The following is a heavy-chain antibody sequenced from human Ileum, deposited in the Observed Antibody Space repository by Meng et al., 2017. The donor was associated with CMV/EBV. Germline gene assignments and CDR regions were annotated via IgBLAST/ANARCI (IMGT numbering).Heavy chain of an antibody. Sequence: GESLKISCAASGFTVSSNDMNWVRQAPGKGLEWVSLISGGGYTFYAESVKGRFTISRDSSKNTLYLQMDSLKAEDTALYYCARDALAGTRGRWFDSWGQGTLVTVSS. CDR3: ARDALAGTRGRWFDS. CDR2: ISGGGYT. CDR1: GFTVSSND. J-gene: IGHJ5*01. D-gene: IGHD6-19*01. V-gene: IGHV3-53*01.